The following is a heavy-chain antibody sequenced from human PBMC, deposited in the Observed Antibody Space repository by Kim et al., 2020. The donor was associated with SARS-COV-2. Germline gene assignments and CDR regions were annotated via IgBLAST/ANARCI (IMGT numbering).Heavy chain of an antibody. Sequence: SLKTRVPISVDTSKNQFSLKLSSVTAADTAVYYCARDRPRIAAGVGGMDVWGQGTTVTVSS. D-gene: IGHD6-13*01. CDR3: ARDRPRIAAGVGGMDV. J-gene: IGHJ6*02. V-gene: IGHV4-59*12.